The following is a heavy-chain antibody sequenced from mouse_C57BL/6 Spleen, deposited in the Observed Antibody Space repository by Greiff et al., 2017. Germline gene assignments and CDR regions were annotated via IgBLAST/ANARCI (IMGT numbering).Heavy chain of an antibody. D-gene: IGHD2-1*01. Sequence: VQLQQSGPELVKPGASVKISCKASGYSFTGYYMNWVKQSPEKSLEWIGEINPSTGGTTYNQKFKAKATLTVDKSSSTAYMQLKSLTSEDSAVYYCAPIYYGSSWFAYWGQGTLVTVSA. CDR3: APIYYGSSWFAY. CDR2: INPSTGGT. V-gene: IGHV1-42*01. J-gene: IGHJ3*01. CDR1: GYSFTGYY.